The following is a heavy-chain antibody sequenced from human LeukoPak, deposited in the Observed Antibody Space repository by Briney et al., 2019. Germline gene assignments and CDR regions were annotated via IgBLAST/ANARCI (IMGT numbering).Heavy chain of an antibody. CDR2: ISGSGGST. CDR1: GFTFSSYA. CDR3: AKDLSVTLGHEY. J-gene: IGHJ4*02. D-gene: IGHD2-21*02. V-gene: IGHV3-23*01. Sequence: GGSLRLSCAASGFTFSSYAMSWARQAPGKGLEWVSAISGSGGSTYYADSVKGRFTISRDNSKNTLYLQMNSLRAEDTAVYYCAKDLSVTLGHEYWGQGTLVTVSS.